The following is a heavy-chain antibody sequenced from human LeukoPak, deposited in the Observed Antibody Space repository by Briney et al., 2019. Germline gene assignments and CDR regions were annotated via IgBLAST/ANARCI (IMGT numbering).Heavy chain of an antibody. CDR1: GYTFTSYG. Sequence: ASVKVSCKASGYTFTSYGISWVRQAPGQGLEWMGWISAYNGNTNYAQKLQGRVTMTTDTSTSTAYMELRSLRSDDTAVYYCARAYYFASSGYYFPVDYWGQGTLVTVSS. CDR2: ISAYNGNT. D-gene: IGHD3-22*01. V-gene: IGHV1-18*01. J-gene: IGHJ4*02. CDR3: ARAYYFASSGYYFPVDY.